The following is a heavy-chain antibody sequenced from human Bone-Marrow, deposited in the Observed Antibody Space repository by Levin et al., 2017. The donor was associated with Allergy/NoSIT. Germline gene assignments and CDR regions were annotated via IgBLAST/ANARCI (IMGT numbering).Heavy chain of an antibody. V-gene: IGHV3-21*01. CDR3: TRDQYYSDSSGYPYDI. Sequence: GGSLRLSCAASGFTFSSYNMNWVRQAPGKGLEWVSSITRSSSFIYYADSVKGRFTISRDNAKNSLYLQMSSLRAEDTAVYYCTRDQYYSDSSGYPYDIWGQGTMVTVSS. D-gene: IGHD3-22*01. CDR2: ITRSSSFI. J-gene: IGHJ3*02. CDR1: GFTFSSYN.